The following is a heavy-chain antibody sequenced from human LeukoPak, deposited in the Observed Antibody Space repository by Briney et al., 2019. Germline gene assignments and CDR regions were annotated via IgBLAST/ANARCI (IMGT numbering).Heavy chain of an antibody. CDR2: INPSGGST. CDR1: GYTFTSYY. D-gene: IGHD2-21*02. V-gene: IGHV1-46*01. J-gene: IGHJ4*02. CDR3: ARGRDCGGDCYSGSSFDY. Sequence: GASVKVSCKASGYTFTSYYMHWVRQAPGQGLEWMGIINPSGGSTSYAQKFQGRVTMTRDTSTSTVYMELSSLRSEDTAVYYCARGRDCGGDCYSGSSFDYWGQGTLVTVSS.